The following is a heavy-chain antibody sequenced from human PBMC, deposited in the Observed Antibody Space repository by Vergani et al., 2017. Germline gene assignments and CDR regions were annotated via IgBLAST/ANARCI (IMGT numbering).Heavy chain of an antibody. D-gene: IGHD5/OR15-5a*01. Sequence: QVQLQESGPGLVKPSETLSLTCTVSGGSISSYYWSWIRQPPGKGLEWIGYIDYSGRTNYNPSLKSRGTISVDTSKNQFSLKLSSGTDADTAVYYCARDLSVWLDAFDIWGQGTMVTVSS. CDR3: ARDLSVWLDAFDI. CDR2: IDYSGRT. V-gene: IGHV4-59*01. CDR1: GGSISSYY. J-gene: IGHJ3*02.